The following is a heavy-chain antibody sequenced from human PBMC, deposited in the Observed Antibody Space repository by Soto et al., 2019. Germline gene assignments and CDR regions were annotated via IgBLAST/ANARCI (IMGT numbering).Heavy chain of an antibody. CDR2: ISGSGGST. Sequence: SLRLSCAASGFTFSSYAMSWVRQAPGKGLEWVSAISGSGGSTYYADSVKGRFTISRDNSKNTLYLQMNSLRAEDTAVYYCAKDHEPGIQLWLMEQYGMDVWGQGTTVTVSS. J-gene: IGHJ6*02. CDR3: AKDHEPGIQLWLMEQYGMDV. D-gene: IGHD5-18*01. CDR1: GFTFSSYA. V-gene: IGHV3-23*01.